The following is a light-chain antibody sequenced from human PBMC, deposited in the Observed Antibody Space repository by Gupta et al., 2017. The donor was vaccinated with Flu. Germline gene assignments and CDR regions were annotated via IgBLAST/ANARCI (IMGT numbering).Light chain of an antibody. Sequence: EIVLTQSPATLYLSPGERATLFCRASQTVSDYLAWYQQKPSQPPRLLIYDASSRATGIPARFSGSGSQTDFTLTIGSLEPEDFAVYYCQQRGGWPPAYTFGPGTRLEIK. CDR2: DAS. CDR1: QTVSDY. J-gene: IGKJ2*01. CDR3: QQRGGWPPAYT. V-gene: IGKV3-11*01.